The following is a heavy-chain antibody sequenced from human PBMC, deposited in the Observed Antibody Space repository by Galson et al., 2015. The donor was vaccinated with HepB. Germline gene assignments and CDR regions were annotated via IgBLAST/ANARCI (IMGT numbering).Heavy chain of an antibody. CDR3: ARVRDAYNPSLLKFDP. CDR2: INPNSGDT. D-gene: IGHD5-24*01. CDR1: GYTFTGYY. V-gene: IGHV1-2*02. Sequence: SVKVSCKASGYTFTGYYIHWVRQAPGHGLEWMGWINPNSGDTKYAQNFQGRVILTRDTTISTAYMELSRLRSDDTAVYYCARVRDAYNPSLLKFDPWGQGTLVTVAS. J-gene: IGHJ5*02.